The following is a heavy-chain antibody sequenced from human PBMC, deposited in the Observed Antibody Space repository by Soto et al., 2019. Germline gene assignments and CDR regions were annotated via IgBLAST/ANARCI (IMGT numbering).Heavy chain of an antibody. V-gene: IGHV1-2*02. Sequence: ASVKVSFKASGYTFTGYLMHWVRQAPGQGLEWMGWINPNSGGTNSAQKFQGRITMTRDTSISTAYMELSSLTFDDTAIYYCARTMTTVTRRGMDVWGQGTTVTVSS. CDR2: INPNSGGT. CDR1: GYTFTGYL. J-gene: IGHJ6*02. CDR3: ARTMTTVTRRGMDV. D-gene: IGHD4-17*01.